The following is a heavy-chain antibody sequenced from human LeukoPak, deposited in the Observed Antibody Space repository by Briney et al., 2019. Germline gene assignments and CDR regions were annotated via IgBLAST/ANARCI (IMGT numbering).Heavy chain of an antibody. Sequence: GGSLRLSCAVSGFTFSTYAMHWVRQAPGKGLEWVAVISYDGSNKYYADSVKGRFTISRDNSKNTLYLQMNSLRAEDTAVYYCARGGDIYYGSGFDYWGQGTLVTVSS. CDR1: GFTFSTYA. CDR2: ISYDGSNK. CDR3: ARGGDIYYGSGFDY. V-gene: IGHV3-30*14. J-gene: IGHJ4*02. D-gene: IGHD3-10*01.